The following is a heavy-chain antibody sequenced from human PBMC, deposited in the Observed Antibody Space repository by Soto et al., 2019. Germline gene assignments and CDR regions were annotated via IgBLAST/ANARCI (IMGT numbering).Heavy chain of an antibody. D-gene: IGHD3-3*01. J-gene: IGHJ4*02. V-gene: IGHV1-18*01. CDR2: INASNGNT. CDR1: GYSFTNYG. CDR3: ALEIIGRRFDS. Sequence: QVQLVQSGPEVKRPGASVKVSCKASGYSFTNYGRSWLRQAPVQGLEWMGWINASNGNTVYAQKLQGRVTMTTDTSTSTAYMELRSLRSDDTAIYYCALEIIGRRFDSWGQGTLVTVSS.